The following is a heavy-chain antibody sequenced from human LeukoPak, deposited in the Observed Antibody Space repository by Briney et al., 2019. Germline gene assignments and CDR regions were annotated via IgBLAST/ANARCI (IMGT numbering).Heavy chain of an antibody. CDR3: ARERDVVVVAATGFDY. CDR2: ISSSSSYI. D-gene: IGHD2-15*01. V-gene: IGHV3-21*01. CDR1: GFTFSSYS. Sequence: PGGSLRLSCAASGFTFSSYSMNWVRQAPGKGLEWVSSISSSSSYIYYADSVKGRFTISRDNAKNSLYLQINSLRAEDTAVYYCARERDVVVVAATGFDYWGQGTLVTVSS. J-gene: IGHJ4*02.